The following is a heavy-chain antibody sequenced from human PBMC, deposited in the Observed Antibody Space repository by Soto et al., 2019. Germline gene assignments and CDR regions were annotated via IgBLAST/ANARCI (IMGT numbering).Heavy chain of an antibody. Sequence: EVQLLESGGGLVQPGGSLRLSCAASGFTFSRYAMSWVRQAPGQGLEWVSTLSGSGLSTNYADSVKGRFTISRDNSMNTIYLQMNSLRVEDTAVYFCAKGTAASGTSGFDYWGQGTLVTVSS. CDR3: AKGTAASGTSGFDY. V-gene: IGHV3-23*01. D-gene: IGHD6-13*01. J-gene: IGHJ4*02. CDR1: GFTFSRYA. CDR2: LSGSGLST.